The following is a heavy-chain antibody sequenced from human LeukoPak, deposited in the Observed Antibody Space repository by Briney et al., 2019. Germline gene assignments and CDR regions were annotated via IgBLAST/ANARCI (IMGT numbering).Heavy chain of an antibody. CDR1: GYSFTTYG. J-gene: IGHJ4*02. Sequence: ASVKVSCKASGYSFTTYGINWVRQAPGQGLEWMGWISTYNGNTNYAQKPQGRVTMTRDTSTSTAYMELRSLRPDDTAVYYCASVSLVRQAEASTMDYWGQGTLVTVSS. D-gene: IGHD5/OR15-5a*01. V-gene: IGHV1-18*01. CDR3: ASVSLVRQAEASTMDY. CDR2: ISTYNGNT.